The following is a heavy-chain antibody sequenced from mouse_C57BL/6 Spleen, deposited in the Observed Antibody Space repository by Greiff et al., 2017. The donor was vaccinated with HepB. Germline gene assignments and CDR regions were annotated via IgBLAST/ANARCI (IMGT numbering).Heavy chain of an antibody. CDR2: IYPGSGNT. CDR3: ASSYYSNYEYFDV. CDR1: GYSFTSYY. J-gene: IGHJ1*03. D-gene: IGHD2-5*01. V-gene: IGHV1-66*01. Sequence: QVQLKESGPELVKPGASVKISCKASGYSFTSYYIHWVKQRPGQGLEWIGWIYPGSGNTKYNEKFKGKATLTADTSSSTAYMQLSSLTSEDSAVYYCASSYYSNYEYFDVWGTGTTVTVSS.